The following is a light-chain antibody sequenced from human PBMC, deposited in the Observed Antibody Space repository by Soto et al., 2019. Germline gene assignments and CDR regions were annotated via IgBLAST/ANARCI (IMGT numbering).Light chain of an antibody. V-gene: IGLV2-11*01. Sequence: QSALTQPRSVSGSPGQSVTISCTGSSSDIGGSNYVSWYQQHPGKAPKLMIYDVSKRPSGVPDRFSGSKSGNTASLTISGLQIEDEADYYCCSCAGRFVFGTGTKLTVL. J-gene: IGLJ1*01. CDR3: CSCAGRFV. CDR1: SSDIGGSNY. CDR2: DVS.